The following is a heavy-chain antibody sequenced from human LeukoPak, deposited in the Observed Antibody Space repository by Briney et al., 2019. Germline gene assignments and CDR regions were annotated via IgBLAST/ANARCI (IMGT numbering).Heavy chain of an antibody. CDR1: GYSISSGYY. CDR2: IYHSGST. J-gene: IGHJ4*02. CDR3: ATTGGYSYDFDY. Sequence: SETLSLTCAVSGYSISSGYYLGWIRQPPGKGLEWIGSIYHSGSTYYNPSLKSRVTISVDTSKNQFSLKLSSVTAADTAVYYCATTGGYSYDFDYWGQGTLVTVSS. V-gene: IGHV4-38-2*01. D-gene: IGHD5-18*01.